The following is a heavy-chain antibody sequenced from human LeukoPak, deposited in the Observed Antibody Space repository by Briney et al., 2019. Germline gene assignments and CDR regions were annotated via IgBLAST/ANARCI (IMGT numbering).Heavy chain of an antibody. Sequence: PSETLSLTCTVSGGSISSSSYYWGWIRQPPGTGLEWIGSIYYSGSTYYNPSLKSRVTISVDTSKNQFSLKLSSVTAADTALYYCARVALSGSYYLDYWGQGTLVTVSS. CDR1: GGSISSSSYY. D-gene: IGHD1-26*01. J-gene: IGHJ4*02. CDR2: IYYSGST. V-gene: IGHV4-39*07. CDR3: ARVALSGSYYLDY.